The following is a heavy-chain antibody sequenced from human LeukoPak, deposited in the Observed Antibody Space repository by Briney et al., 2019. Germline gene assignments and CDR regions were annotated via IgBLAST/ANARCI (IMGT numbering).Heavy chain of an antibody. Sequence: GGSLRLSCAASGFTVSSNYMSWVRQAPGKGLEWVSVIYSGGSTYYADSVKGRFTISRDNSKNSLYLQMNSLRDEDTAVYYCARAARGSYYVHGYWGQGTLVTVSS. V-gene: IGHV3-66*01. CDR1: GFTVSSNY. J-gene: IGHJ4*02. D-gene: IGHD1-26*01. CDR2: IYSGGST. CDR3: ARAARGSYYVHGY.